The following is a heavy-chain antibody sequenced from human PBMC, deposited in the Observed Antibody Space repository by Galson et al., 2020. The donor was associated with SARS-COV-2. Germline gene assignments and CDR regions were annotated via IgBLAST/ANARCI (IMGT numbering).Heavy chain of an antibody. CDR3: ARDGQSSRGWAFDY. Sequence: GESLKISCAASGFTFSSYAMHWVRQAPGKGLEWVAVISYDGSNKYYADSVRGRFTISRDSSKNTVYLQMNNLRVDDTAVYYCARDGQSSRGWAFDYWGQGTLLTFSS. CDR2: ISYDGSNK. J-gene: IGHJ4*02. CDR1: GFTFSSYA. V-gene: IGHV3-30*04. D-gene: IGHD6-19*01.